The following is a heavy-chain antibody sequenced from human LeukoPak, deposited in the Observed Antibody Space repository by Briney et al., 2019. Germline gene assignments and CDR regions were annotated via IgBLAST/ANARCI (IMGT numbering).Heavy chain of an antibody. D-gene: IGHD5-18*01. CDR1: GLTFRSYA. CDR2: ISGSGGNT. Sequence: PGGSLRLSCAASGLTFRSYAMNWVRQAPGKGLEWVSAISGSGGNTYYADSVKGRFTISRDNSRNTVYLQMNSLRAEDTAVYYCANDLGWIQLNLGRGQGTLVTVSS. CDR3: ANDLGWIQLNLG. V-gene: IGHV3-23*01. J-gene: IGHJ4*02.